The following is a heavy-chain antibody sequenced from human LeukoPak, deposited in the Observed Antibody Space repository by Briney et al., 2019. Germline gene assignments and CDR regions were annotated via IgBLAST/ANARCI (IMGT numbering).Heavy chain of an antibody. J-gene: IGHJ2*01. Sequence: SETLSLTCTVSGGSISSGDYYWSWIRQPPGKGLEWIGYIYYSGSTYYNPSLESRVTISVDTSKNQFSLKLSSVTAADTAVYYCARDGAGGSDWYFDLWGRGTLVTVSS. CDR2: IYYSGST. CDR1: GGSISSGDYY. CDR3: ARDGAGGSDWYFDL. V-gene: IGHV4-30-4*01. D-gene: IGHD3-10*01.